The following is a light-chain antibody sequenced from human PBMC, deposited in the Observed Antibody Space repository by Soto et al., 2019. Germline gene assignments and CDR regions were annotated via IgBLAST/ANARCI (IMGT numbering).Light chain of an antibody. CDR1: QSISNW. V-gene: IGKV1-5*01. CDR3: QKYNSYLWT. CDR2: DAS. J-gene: IGKJ1*01. Sequence: DIQMTQSPTTLSASVGDRVTITCRASQSISNWLAWYQQKPGKAPKLLIYDASSLESGVPSRFSGSGSGTEFTLTISSLQPDDFATYYCQKYNSYLWTFGRGTKVDIK.